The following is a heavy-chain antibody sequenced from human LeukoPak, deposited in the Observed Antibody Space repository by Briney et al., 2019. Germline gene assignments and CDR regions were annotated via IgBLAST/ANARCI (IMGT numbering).Heavy chain of an antibody. J-gene: IGHJ4*02. D-gene: IGHD3-22*01. CDR1: GFTFSSSA. CDR3: ARDRDDCSSTSCSRGYYYDSSGYLL. V-gene: IGHV3-23*01. Sequence: GGSLRLSCAASGFTFSSSAMSWVRQAPGKGLEWVSAISNNGGYTYYADSVQGRFTISRDNSKSTLCLQMNSLRAEDTAVYYCARDRDDCSSTSCSRGYYYDSSGYLLWGQGTLVTVSS. CDR2: ISNNGGYT.